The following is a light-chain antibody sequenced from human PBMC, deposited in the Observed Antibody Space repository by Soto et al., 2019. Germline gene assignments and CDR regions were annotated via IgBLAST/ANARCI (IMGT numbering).Light chain of an antibody. CDR2: AAS. CDR1: QSVSSYY. J-gene: IGKJ1*01. Sequence: EIVLTQSPVTLSLSPVERSTLSCRASQSVSSYYLAWYQQKPGQAPRLRIYAASSRATGIPDRFSGGGSGTDFTLTISRLEPEDFAVYYCQQCGSSPWTFGQGTKVDIK. V-gene: IGKV3-20*01. CDR3: QQCGSSPWT.